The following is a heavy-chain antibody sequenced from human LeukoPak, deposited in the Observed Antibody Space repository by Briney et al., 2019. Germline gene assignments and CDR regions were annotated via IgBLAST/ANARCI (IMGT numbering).Heavy chain of an antibody. D-gene: IGHD3-22*01. CDR1: GGSFSGYY. CDR2: INHSGST. Sequence: SETLSLTCAVYGGSFSGYYWSWIRQPPGKGLEWIGEINHSGSTNYNPSLKSRVTISVDTSKNQFSLKLSSVTAADTAVYYCARRSPDSSGYYYTGGYFDYWGQGTPVTVSS. V-gene: IGHV4-34*01. J-gene: IGHJ4*02. CDR3: ARRSPDSSGYYYTGGYFDY.